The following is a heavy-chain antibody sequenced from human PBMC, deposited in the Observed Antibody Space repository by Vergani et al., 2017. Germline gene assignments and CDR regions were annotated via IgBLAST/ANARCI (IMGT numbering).Heavy chain of an antibody. V-gene: IGHV4-39*07. J-gene: IGHJ6*03. D-gene: IGHD1-7*01. CDR1: GGSISSSSYY. Sequence: QLQLQESGPGLVKPSETLSLTCTVPGGSISSSSYYWGWIRQPPGKGLEWIGSIYYSGSTYYNPSLKSRVTISVDTSKNQFSLKLSSVTAADTAVYYCARVTLDGNNWNLKAYYYYMDVWGKGTTVTVSS. CDR3: ARVTLDGNNWNLKAYYYYMDV. CDR2: IYYSGST.